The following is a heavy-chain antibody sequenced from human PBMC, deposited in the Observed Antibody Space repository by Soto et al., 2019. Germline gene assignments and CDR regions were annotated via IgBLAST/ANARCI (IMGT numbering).Heavy chain of an antibody. Sequence: QVQLVESGGGVVQPGRSLRLSCAASGFTFSNYGMHWVRQAPGKGLEWVAVISYDGSNKVYADSMKGRFTISRDNSKNTLYLQMTGLRAEDTAVYYCAKDTAMVDWGQGTLVTVSS. J-gene: IGHJ4*02. CDR2: ISYDGSNK. CDR3: AKDTAMVD. CDR1: GFTFSNYG. V-gene: IGHV3-30*18. D-gene: IGHD5-18*01.